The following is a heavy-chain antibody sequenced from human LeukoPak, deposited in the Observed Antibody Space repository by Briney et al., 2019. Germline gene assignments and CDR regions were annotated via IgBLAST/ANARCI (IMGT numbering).Heavy chain of an antibody. Sequence: PGGSLRLSCAASGFTFSSYSMNWVRQAPGKGLEWVSSISSSSSYIYYADSVKGRFTISRDNSKNTLYLQMNSLRAEDTAVYYCAKDLCISSSTSCYEEGGDYWGQGTLVTVSS. CDR2: ISSSSSYI. CDR1: GFTFSSYS. CDR3: AKDLCISSSTSCYEEGGDY. J-gene: IGHJ4*02. V-gene: IGHV3-21*04. D-gene: IGHD2-2*01.